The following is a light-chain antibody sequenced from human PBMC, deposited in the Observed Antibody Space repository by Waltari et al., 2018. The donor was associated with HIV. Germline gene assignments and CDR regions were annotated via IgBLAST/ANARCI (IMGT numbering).Light chain of an antibody. Sequence: QSVLTQPPSVSGAPGQRVTISCTGSSSNLGAGYDVHWYQQPPGTAPKLLIYANINRPSGVPDRFSGSKSGSSASLAITGLQAEDEAHYYCQSFDSSLTTSGVIFGGGTKLTVL. CDR2: ANI. J-gene: IGLJ2*01. V-gene: IGLV1-40*01. CDR3: QSFDSSLTTSGVI. CDR1: SSNLGAGYD.